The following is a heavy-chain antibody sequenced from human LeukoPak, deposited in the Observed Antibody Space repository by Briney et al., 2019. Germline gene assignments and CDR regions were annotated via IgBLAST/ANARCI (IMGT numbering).Heavy chain of an antibody. J-gene: IGHJ4*02. CDR1: GFTFSSYS. CDR3: ARDLSVPLILDY. CDR2: ISSSSSTI. V-gene: IGHV3-48*02. Sequence: PGGSLRLSCAASGFTFSSYSMNWVRQAPGKGLEWASYISSSSSTIYYADSVKGRFTISRDNAKNSLYLQMSGLRDEDTAVYYCARDLSVPLILDYWGQGTLVTVSS.